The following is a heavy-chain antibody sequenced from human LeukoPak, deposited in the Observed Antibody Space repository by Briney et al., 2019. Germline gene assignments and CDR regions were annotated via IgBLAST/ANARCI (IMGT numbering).Heavy chain of an antibody. CDR1: GFTFSSYG. V-gene: IGHV3-23*01. Sequence: GGSLRLSCTASGFTFSSYGMSWAHQAPGKGLEWVSAISSTGGNTYYADSVRGRFTISRDQSKNTVYLQMNSLRAEDTAVYYCSKEGSDDYYFDFWGQGTLVTVSS. D-gene: IGHD1-26*01. CDR2: ISSTGGNT. J-gene: IGHJ4*02. CDR3: SKEGSDDYYFDF.